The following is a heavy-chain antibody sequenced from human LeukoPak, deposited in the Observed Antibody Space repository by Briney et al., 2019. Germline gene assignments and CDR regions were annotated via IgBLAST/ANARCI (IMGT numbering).Heavy chain of an antibody. V-gene: IGHV1-18*01. D-gene: IGHD6-13*01. CDR2: ISAYNGNI. CDR3: ARDRTSQQQLVFWFDP. J-gene: IGHJ5*02. CDR1: GYTFTSYG. Sequence: ASVKVSCKASGYTFTSYGISWVRQAPGQGLEWMGWISAYNGNINYAQKLQGRVTMTTDTSTSTAYMELRSLRSDDTAVYYCARDRTSQQQLVFWFDPWGQGTLVTVSS.